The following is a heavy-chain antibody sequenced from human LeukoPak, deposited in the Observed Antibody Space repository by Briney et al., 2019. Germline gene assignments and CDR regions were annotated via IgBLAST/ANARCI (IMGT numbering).Heavy chain of an antibody. CDR3: ARGPRCSTRWFGELLAPYYYYGMDV. Sequence: GRSLRLSCAASGFTFSSYAMHWVRQAPGKGLEWVAVISYDGSNKYYADSVKGRFTTSRGNAKKTLYLRMNSLRAEGTAVYSCARGPRCSTRWFGELLAPYYYYGMDVWGQGTTVTVSS. CDR1: GFTFSSYA. D-gene: IGHD3-10*01. J-gene: IGHJ6*02. V-gene: IGHV3-30-3*01. CDR2: ISYDGSNK.